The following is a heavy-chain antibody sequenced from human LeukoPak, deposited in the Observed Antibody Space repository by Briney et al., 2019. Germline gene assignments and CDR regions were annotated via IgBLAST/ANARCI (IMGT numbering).Heavy chain of an antibody. CDR2: INYSGGHK. Sequence: GGSLRPSCAASGFTFKNCAMSWVRQAPGKGLEWVSGINYSGGHKYYADSVKGRFTISRDSSKNTLSLQLNSLTTEDTAVYYCAKDYSMTLDHFDYWGQGALVTVSS. CDR1: GFTFKNCA. D-gene: IGHD4-11*01. J-gene: IGHJ4*02. CDR3: AKDYSMTLDHFDY. V-gene: IGHV3-23*01.